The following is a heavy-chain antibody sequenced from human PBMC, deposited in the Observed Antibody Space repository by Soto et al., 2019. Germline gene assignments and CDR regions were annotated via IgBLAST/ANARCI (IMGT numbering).Heavy chain of an antibody. D-gene: IGHD3-10*01. V-gene: IGHV4-31*03. CDR3: ARDYITMVRGVITGSLAFDI. CDR2: IYYSGST. Sequence: SETMSLTCTVSGGSISSGGYYWSWIRQHPGKGLEWIGYIYYSGSTYYNPSLKSRVTISVDTSKNQFSLKLSSVTAADTAVYYCARDYITMVRGVITGSLAFDIWAQGTMVTVSS. J-gene: IGHJ3*02. CDR1: GGSISSGGYY.